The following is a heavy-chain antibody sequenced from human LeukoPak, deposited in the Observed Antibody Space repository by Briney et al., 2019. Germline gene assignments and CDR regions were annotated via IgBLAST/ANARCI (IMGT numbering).Heavy chain of an antibody. CDR1: GGSISSYY. D-gene: IGHD6-6*01. CDR2: IYYSGST. CDR3: ARGPFIAARHYFDY. Sequence: SETLSLTCTVSGGSISSYYWSWIRQPPGKGLEWIGYIYYSGSTNYNPSLKSRVTISVDTSKNQFSLKLSSVTAADTAVYYCARGPFIAARHYFDYWGQGTLVTVSS. J-gene: IGHJ4*02. V-gene: IGHV4-59*08.